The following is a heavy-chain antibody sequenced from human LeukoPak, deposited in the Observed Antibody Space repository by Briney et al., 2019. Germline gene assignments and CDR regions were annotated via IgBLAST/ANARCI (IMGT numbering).Heavy chain of an antibody. V-gene: IGHV3-23*01. J-gene: IGHJ4*02. CDR1: GFTLSSHA. CDR3: AKVRGDHAHLQDDFDY. Sequence: PGGSLRLSCRASGFTLSSHAMTWVPQAAGKGLQWVSSITGSGSGAYYADSVKGRVTISRDNSKNTLFLQMDSLRAEDTAMYYCAKVRGDHAHLQDDFDYWGQGTLVTVSS. CDR2: ITGSGSGA. D-gene: IGHD2-21*02.